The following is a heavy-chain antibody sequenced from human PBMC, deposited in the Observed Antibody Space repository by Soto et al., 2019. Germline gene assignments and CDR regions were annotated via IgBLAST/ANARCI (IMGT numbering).Heavy chain of an antibody. CDR2: ISGSGGST. Sequence: EVQLLESGGGLVQPGGSLRLSCAASGFTFSGSAMSWVRHAPGKGLEWVSTISGSGGSTYYADSVKGRFTISRDNSKNTLYLQMNSLRGEDTAVYYCAQPGRIGSDAHFDYWGQGTLVTVSS. CDR1: GFTFSGSA. V-gene: IGHV3-23*01. CDR3: AQPGRIGSDAHFDY. D-gene: IGHD1-26*01. J-gene: IGHJ4*02.